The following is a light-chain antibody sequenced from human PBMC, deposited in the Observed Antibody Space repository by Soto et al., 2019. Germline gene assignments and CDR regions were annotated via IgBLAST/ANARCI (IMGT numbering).Light chain of an antibody. V-gene: IGKV1-33*01. CDR1: QDTKNY. Sequence: DIQMTQSPSSLSASVGDRVTITCRASQDTKNYLNWYQQKSGKAPKLLIYDASDLETGVPSRFSGSGSGTDFTLTISSLEPEDFAVYYCQQRYNWPPTFGQGTRVEIK. CDR2: DAS. J-gene: IGKJ5*01. CDR3: QQRYNWPPT.